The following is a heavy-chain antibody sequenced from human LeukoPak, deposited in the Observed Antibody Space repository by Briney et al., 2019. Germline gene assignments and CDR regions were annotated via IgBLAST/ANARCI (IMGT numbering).Heavy chain of an antibody. CDR3: ARVDDSSVIDY. CDR2: IYYSGST. Sequence: SETLSLTCTVSGGSISSYYWSWIRQPPGKGLEWIGYIYYSGSTNYNPSLKSRVTISVDTSKNQFSLKLSSVTAADTAVYYCARVDDSSVIDYWGQGTLVTVSS. V-gene: IGHV4-59*01. J-gene: IGHJ4*02. D-gene: IGHD3-22*01. CDR1: GGSISSYY.